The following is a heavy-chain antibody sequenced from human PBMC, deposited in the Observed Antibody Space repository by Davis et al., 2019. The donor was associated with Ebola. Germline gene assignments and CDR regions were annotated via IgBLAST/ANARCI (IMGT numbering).Heavy chain of an antibody. D-gene: IGHD3-16*01. CDR2: ISHYDFST. CDR1: GYTFNSYS. CDR3: ASTTSMESTHFYYYAPDV. J-gene: IGHJ6*02. V-gene: IGHV1-18*01. Sequence: ASVKVSCTASGYTFNSYSFNWVRQAPGQGLEWMGRISHYDFSTNYGEKFQDRVTLTTDTSTNPAYMELSSLRSDDTAVYFCASTTSMESTHFYYYAPDVLCQGTTVTVSS.